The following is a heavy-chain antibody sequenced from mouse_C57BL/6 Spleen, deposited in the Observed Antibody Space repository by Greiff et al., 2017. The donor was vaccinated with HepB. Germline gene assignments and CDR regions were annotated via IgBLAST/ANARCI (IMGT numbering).Heavy chain of an antibody. J-gene: IGHJ4*01. V-gene: IGHV10-1*01. Sequence: EVQRVESGGGLVQPKGSLKLSCAASGFSFNTYAMNWVRQAPGKGLEWVARIRSKSNNYATYYADSVKDRFTISRDDSESMLYLQMNNLKTEDTAMYYCVRQEDYYGSSFRGYYAMDYWGQGTSVTVSS. CDR1: GFSFNTYA. D-gene: IGHD1-1*01. CDR2: IRSKSNNYAT. CDR3: VRQEDYYGSSFRGYYAMDY.